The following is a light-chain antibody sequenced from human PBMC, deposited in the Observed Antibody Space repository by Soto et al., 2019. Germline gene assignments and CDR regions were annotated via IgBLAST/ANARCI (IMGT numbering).Light chain of an antibody. V-gene: IGLV1-40*01. CDR1: SSNIGAGYD. CDR3: SSYTRSTILV. J-gene: IGLJ1*01. CDR2: GNN. Sequence: QSVLTQPPSVSGAPGQRVTISCTGSSSNIGAGYDVHWYQQLPGTAPKLLIYGNNNRPSGVPDRFSGSKSDTSASLAISGLQAEDEADYYCSSYTRSTILVFGNGTKLTVL.